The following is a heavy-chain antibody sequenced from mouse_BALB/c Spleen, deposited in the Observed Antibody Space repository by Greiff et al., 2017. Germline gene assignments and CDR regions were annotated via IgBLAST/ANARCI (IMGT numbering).Heavy chain of an antibody. D-gene: IGHD2-4*01. V-gene: IGHV1-7*01. J-gene: IGHJ3*01. CDR1: GYTFTSYW. CDR2: INPSTGYT. CDR3: ARVYYDYGGLLAY. Sequence: VQLQQSGAELAKPGASVKMSCKASGYTFTSYWMHWVKQRPGQGLEWIGYINPSTGYTEYNQKFKDKATLTADKSSSTAYMQLSSLTSEDSAVYYCARVYYDYGGLLAYWGQGTLVTVSA.